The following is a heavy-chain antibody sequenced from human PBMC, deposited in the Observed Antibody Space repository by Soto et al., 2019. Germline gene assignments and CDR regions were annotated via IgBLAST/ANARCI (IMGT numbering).Heavy chain of an antibody. D-gene: IGHD5-18*01. CDR2: INHSGST. V-gene: IGHV4-34*01. J-gene: IGHJ4*02. Sequence: PSETLSLTCAVYGGSFSGYYWSWIRQPPGKGLEWIGEINHSGSTNYNPSLKSRVTISVDKSKNQFSLKLSSVTAADTAVYYCARGPRGIQLWLKGYFDYWGQGTLVTVSS. CDR3: ARGPRGIQLWLKGYFDY. CDR1: GGSFSGYY.